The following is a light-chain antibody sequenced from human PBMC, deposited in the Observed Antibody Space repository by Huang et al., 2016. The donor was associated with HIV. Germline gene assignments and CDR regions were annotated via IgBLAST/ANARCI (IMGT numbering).Light chain of an antibody. Sequence: DIQMTQSPSSLSASVGGRITVACRASQSISSYLNWYQQRPGSAPKLLLYATSSLQSGVPSRFSGRGTGTTFILTISDLQPEDFATYYCQQTYTTPWTFGQGTKVEVK. V-gene: IGKV1-39*01. CDR2: ATS. J-gene: IGKJ1*01. CDR1: QSISSY. CDR3: QQTYTTPWT.